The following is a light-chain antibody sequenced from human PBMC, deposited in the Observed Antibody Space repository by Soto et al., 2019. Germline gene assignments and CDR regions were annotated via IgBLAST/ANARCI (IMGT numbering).Light chain of an antibody. J-gene: IGKJ3*01. CDR2: GAS. CDR3: QYYDSSPGFT. CDR1: QSVSIN. Sequence: VVLKQSPGTRSLSLGERATLSCRASQSVSINLAWYQLNPGQAPRLLIYGASTRATGIPARFSGSGSGTEFTLTITRLEPEDFAVYYCQYYDSSPGFTFGPGTKVDIK. V-gene: IGKV3-20*01.